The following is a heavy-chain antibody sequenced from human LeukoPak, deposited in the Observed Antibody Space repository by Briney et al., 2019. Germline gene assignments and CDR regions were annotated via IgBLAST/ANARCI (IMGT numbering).Heavy chain of an antibody. J-gene: IGHJ4*02. CDR1: GFTFSSYA. D-gene: IGHD3-10*01. CDR3: AAGITMVRGVIDY. V-gene: IGHV3-23*01. CDR2: ISGSGGST. Sequence: PGGSLRLSCAASGFTFSSYAMSWVRQAPGKGLEWVSAISGSGGSTYYADSVKGRFTISRDNPKNTLYLQMNSLRAEDTAVYYCAAGITMVRGVIDYWGQGTWSPSPQ.